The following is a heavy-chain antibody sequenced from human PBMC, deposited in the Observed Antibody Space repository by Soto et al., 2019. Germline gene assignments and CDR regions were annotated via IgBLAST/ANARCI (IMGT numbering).Heavy chain of an antibody. CDR2: MNPNSGNT. D-gene: IGHD6-6*01. CDR3: ATLELIAARPFEAFDY. J-gene: IGHJ4*02. CDR1: GYTFTSYD. Sequence: ASVKVSCKASGYTFTSYDINWVRQATGQGLEWMGWMNPNSGNTGYAQKFQGRVTMTRNTSISTAYMELSSLRSEDTAVYYCATLELIAARPFEAFDYWGQGTLVTVSS. V-gene: IGHV1-8*01.